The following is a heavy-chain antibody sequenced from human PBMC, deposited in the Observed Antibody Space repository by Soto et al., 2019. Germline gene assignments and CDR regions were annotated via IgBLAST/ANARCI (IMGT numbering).Heavy chain of an antibody. CDR1: GFSVGDNY. CDR3: ASDRGYR. J-gene: IGHJ3*01. V-gene: IGHV3-66*01. D-gene: IGHD5-12*01. CDR2: IYSGGST. Sequence: EVQLVESGGGLVQPGGSLRLSCAASGFSVGDNYMKWVRQAPGKGLEWVSLIYSGGSTFYSDSVKGRFTISRDNSKNTWFLQMNNLRFDDTAVYYCASDRGYRWGQGTMVTVSA.